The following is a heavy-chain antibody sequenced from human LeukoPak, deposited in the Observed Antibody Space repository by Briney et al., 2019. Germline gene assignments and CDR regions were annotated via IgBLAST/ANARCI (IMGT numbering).Heavy chain of an antibody. CDR2: IYPGDSDT. CDR1: GYSFTSYW. Sequence: GESLKISCKGSGYSFTSYWIGWVRQMPGKGLEWIGIIYPGDSDTRYSPSFQGQVTISADKSISTAYLQWSSLKASDTAMYYCARGRRDGYNSPYYFDYWGQRTLVTVSS. J-gene: IGHJ4*02. D-gene: IGHD5-24*01. V-gene: IGHV5-51*01. CDR3: ARGRRDGYNSPYYFDY.